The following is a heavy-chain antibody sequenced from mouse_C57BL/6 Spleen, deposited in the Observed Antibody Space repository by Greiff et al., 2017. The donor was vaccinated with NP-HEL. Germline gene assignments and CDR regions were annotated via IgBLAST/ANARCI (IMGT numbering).Heavy chain of an antibody. CDR1: GFTFSSYT. CDR2: ISGGGGNT. V-gene: IGHV5-9*01. J-gene: IGHJ3*01. D-gene: IGHD2-3*01. CDR3: ARHIYDGYLPWFAY. Sequence: EVQGVESGGGLVKPGGSLKLSCAASGFTFSSYTMSWVRQTPEKRLEWVATISGGGGNTYYPDSVKGRFTISRDNAKNTLYLQMSSLRSEDTALYYCARHIYDGYLPWFAYWGQGTLVTVSA.